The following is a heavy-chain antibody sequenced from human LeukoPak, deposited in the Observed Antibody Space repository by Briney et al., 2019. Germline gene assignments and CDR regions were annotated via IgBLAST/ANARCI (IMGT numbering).Heavy chain of an antibody. CDR3: ARDDAGVLDY. Sequence: SETLSLTCTVSGGSISSGSYYWGWIRQPPGKGLEWIGSIYYSGSTYYNPSLKSRVTISVDTSKNQFSLKLSSVTAADTAVYYCARDDAGVLDYWGQGTLVTVSS. D-gene: IGHD6-13*01. CDR1: GGSISSGSYY. J-gene: IGHJ4*02. V-gene: IGHV4-39*07. CDR2: IYYSGST.